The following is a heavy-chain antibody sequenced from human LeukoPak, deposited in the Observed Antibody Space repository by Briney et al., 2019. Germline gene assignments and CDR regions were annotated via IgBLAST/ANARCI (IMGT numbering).Heavy chain of an antibody. CDR2: FDPEDGET. D-gene: IGHD1-26*01. CDR3: ATVSFGTSGSYYGSWY. J-gene: IGHJ4*02. Sequence: EASVKVSCKVSGYTLTELSMHWVRQAPGKGLEWTGGFDPEDGETIYAQKFQGRVTMTEDTSTDTAYMELSSLRSEDTAVHYCATVSFGTSGSYYGSWYWGQGTLVTVSS. CDR1: GYTLTELS. V-gene: IGHV1-24*01.